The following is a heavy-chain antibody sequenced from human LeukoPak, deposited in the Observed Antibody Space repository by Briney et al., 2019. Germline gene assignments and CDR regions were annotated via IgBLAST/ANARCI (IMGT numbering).Heavy chain of an antibody. V-gene: IGHV1-2*02. Sequence: ASVKVSCKASGYTFTDYYMHWVRQAPGQGLEWMGWINPNSGGTNYAQKLQGRVTMTTDTSTSTAYMELRSLRSDDTAVYYCARAHSWSSGYYCDYWGQGTLVTVSS. CDR3: ARAHSWSSGYYCDY. CDR2: INPNSGGT. CDR1: GYTFTDYY. D-gene: IGHD3-22*01. J-gene: IGHJ4*02.